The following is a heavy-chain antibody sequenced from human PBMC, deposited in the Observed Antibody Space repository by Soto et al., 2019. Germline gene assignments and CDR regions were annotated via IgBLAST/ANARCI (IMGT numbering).Heavy chain of an antibody. D-gene: IGHD5-12*01. J-gene: IGHJ4*02. Sequence: SETLSLTCTVSGGSISSYYWSWIRQPPGKGLEWIGYIYYSGSTYYNPSLKSRVTISVDTSKNQFSLKLSSVTAADTAVYYCARDEGGYGSNYFDYWGQGTLGTVSS. CDR2: IYYSGST. CDR1: GGSISSYY. V-gene: IGHV4-59*12. CDR3: ARDEGGYGSNYFDY.